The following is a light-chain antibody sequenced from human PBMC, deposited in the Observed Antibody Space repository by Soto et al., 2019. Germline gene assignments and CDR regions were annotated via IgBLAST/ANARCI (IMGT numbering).Light chain of an antibody. V-gene: IGKV1-6*01. Sequence: AIQMTQSPSSLSASVGDRVTISGRASHGIGNDLGWYQQKPGKAPRLLIYAASNLQSGVPSRFNASGSGTDFTLTISSLQPEDFATYFCLQDFNYPWTFGQGTKVDI. CDR2: AAS. CDR1: HGIGND. J-gene: IGKJ1*01. CDR3: LQDFNYPWT.